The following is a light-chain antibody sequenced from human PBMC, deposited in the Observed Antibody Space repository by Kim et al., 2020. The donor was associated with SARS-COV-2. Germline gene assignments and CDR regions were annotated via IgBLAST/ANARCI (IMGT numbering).Light chain of an antibody. CDR3: QQRAKWPLT. CDR2: DAS. Sequence: LAPGEIATLSCRASQSVSTYLGWYQQKPGQAPRLLIYDASNRASGIPARFSGSGSGTDFTLTISSLETEDSAVYFCQQRAKWPLTFGGGTKVDIK. V-gene: IGKV3-11*01. CDR1: QSVSTY. J-gene: IGKJ4*01.